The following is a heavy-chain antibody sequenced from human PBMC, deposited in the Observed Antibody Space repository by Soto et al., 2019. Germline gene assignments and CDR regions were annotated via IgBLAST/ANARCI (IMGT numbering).Heavy chain of an antibody. V-gene: IGHV1-2*04. CDR3: ARERITGIRLFYNYHGMDV. CDR1: GYTFTDYY. CDR2: INPNSGDT. J-gene: IGHJ6*02. D-gene: IGHD1-20*01. Sequence: ASVKVSWKASGYTFTDYYMHWERQSPGQGLEWLGWINPNSGDTNYAQKFQGWVTMTRDPSITTAYMELRRLRSDDTAVYYCARERITGIRLFYNYHGMDVWGQGTTVTVSS.